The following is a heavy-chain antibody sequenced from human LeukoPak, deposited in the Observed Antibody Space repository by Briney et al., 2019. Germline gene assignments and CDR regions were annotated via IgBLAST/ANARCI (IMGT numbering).Heavy chain of an antibody. CDR2: IRSDGSNK. Sequence: GGSLRLSCAASGFTFSSYGMHWVRQAPGKGLEWVAFIRSDGSNKYYADSVKGRFTISRDNSKNTLYLQMNSLRAEDTAVYYCAKDMGYRKAYYYYFYMDVWGKGTTVTVSS. V-gene: IGHV3-30*02. J-gene: IGHJ6*03. CDR3: AKDMGYRKAYYYYFYMDV. D-gene: IGHD5-24*01. CDR1: GFTFSSYG.